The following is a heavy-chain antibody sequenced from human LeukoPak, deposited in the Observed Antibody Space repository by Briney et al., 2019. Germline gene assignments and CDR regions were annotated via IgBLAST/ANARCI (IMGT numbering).Heavy chain of an antibody. D-gene: IGHD2-2*01. J-gene: IGHJ5*02. Sequence: GGSLRLSCAASGFTFSNYWMHWVRQAPGKGLVWVSRINSDGSSTDYADSVKGRFTISRGNAKNTLYLQMNSLRAEDTAVYYCARVPYCSSTSCFSWFDPWGQGTLVTVSS. CDR2: INSDGSST. V-gene: IGHV3-74*01. CDR3: ARVPYCSSTSCFSWFDP. CDR1: GFTFSNYW.